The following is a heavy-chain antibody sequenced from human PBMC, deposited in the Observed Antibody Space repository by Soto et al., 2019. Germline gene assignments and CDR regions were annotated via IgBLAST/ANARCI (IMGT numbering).Heavy chain of an antibody. J-gene: IGHJ4*02. Sequence: EVQLVESGGGLVQPGGSLRLSCTVSGFTFSSFWMHWVRHAPGEGLVWVSRINTDGSSTSYADSVKGRFTISRDNAKNTLYLQMNCLRVEDTAMYYCAKGGVDTFGLSYWGQGTLVTVSS. D-gene: IGHD3-16*01. V-gene: IGHV3-74*01. CDR2: INTDGSST. CDR1: GFTFSSFW. CDR3: AKGGVDTFGLSY.